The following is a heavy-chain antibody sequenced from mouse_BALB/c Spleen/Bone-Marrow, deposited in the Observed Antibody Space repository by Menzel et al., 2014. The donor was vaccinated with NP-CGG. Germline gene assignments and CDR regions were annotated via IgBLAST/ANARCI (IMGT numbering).Heavy chain of an antibody. CDR1: GFNIKNTY. D-gene: IGHD1-1*01. J-gene: IGHJ3*01. Sequence: VQLQQSGAELVKPGASVKLSCTASGFNIKNTYIHWVKQRPEQGLEWIGRIDPANVNTKYDPKFQGKATITADTSSHTAYLQLSSLTSEDTAVYYCATYYYGSSLFAYWGQGTLVTVSA. V-gene: IGHV14-3*02. CDR3: ATYYYGSSLFAY. CDR2: IDPANVNT.